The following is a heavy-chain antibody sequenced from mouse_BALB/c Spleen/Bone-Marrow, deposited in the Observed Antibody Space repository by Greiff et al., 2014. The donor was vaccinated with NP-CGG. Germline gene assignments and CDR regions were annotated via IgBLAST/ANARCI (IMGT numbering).Heavy chain of an antibody. CDR3: ARWEYYAMDY. V-gene: IGHV14-3*02. J-gene: IGHJ4*01. D-gene: IGHD4-1*01. Sequence: VQLQQSGAELVKPGASVKLSCTASGFNIKDTYMHWVKQRPEQGLEWIGRIDPANGNTKYDPKFQGKATITADTSSNTAYLQLSSQTSEVTSVYYCARWEYYAMDYWGQGTSVTVSS. CDR2: IDPANGNT. CDR1: GFNIKDTY.